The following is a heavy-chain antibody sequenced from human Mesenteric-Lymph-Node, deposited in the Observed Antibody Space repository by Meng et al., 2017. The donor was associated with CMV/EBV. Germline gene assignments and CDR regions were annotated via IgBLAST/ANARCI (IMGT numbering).Heavy chain of an antibody. CDR2: IHYTGSA. V-gene: IGHV4-59*01. CDR1: DASISHSY. J-gene: IGHJ3*02. Sequence: SETLSLTCTVSDASISHSYWNWIRQASGKRLEWIGYIHYTGSANYNLSLRSRVTISIDTSKNQFSLKVISVTAADTAVYYCARGLALYDAFDIWGQGTMVTVSS. D-gene: IGHD3-16*01. CDR3: ARGLALYDAFDI.